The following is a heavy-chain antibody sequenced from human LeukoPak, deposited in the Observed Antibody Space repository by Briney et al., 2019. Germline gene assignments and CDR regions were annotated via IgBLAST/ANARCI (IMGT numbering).Heavy chain of an antibody. CDR3: ARSEQLDRYYYYYYYMDV. Sequence: GASVKVSCKASGYTFTGYYIHWVRQAPGQGLEWMGGIIPIFGTANYAQKFQGRVTITTDESTSTAYMELSSLRSEDTAVYYCARSEQLDRYYYYYYYMDVWGKGTTVTVSS. V-gene: IGHV1-69*05. D-gene: IGHD6-6*01. J-gene: IGHJ6*03. CDR1: GYTFTGYY. CDR2: IIPIFGTA.